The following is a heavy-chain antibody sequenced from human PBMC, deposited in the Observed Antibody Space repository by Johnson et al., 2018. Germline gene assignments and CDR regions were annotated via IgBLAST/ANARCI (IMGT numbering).Heavy chain of an antibody. CDR3: ARDEEVMVMFRGALNYYYLYV. J-gene: IGHJ6*03. V-gene: IGHV1-69*04. CDR2: IIPIVEIA. CDR1: GGTLSSHS. D-gene: IGHD3-10*01. Sequence: QVQLVQSGAEVKKPGSSVKVSCKAYGGTLSSHSITWVRQAPGQGLAWMGRIIPIVEIAHYAKKFQGRVTITADKATSTAYMELSSLTSEDTAVYYCARDEEVMVMFRGALNYYYLYVWGKGTTVIVSS.